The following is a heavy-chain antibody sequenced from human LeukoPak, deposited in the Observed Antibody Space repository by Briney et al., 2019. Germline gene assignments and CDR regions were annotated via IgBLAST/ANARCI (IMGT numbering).Heavy chain of an antibody. D-gene: IGHD2-2*01. CDR2: IINSDGTT. CDR1: GFTFSSYI. J-gene: IGHJ6*03. V-gene: IGHV3-23*01. CDR3: ARALATYCSSTSCYAQHYYYYYMDV. Sequence: GGSLRLSCAASGFTFSSYIMTWVRQAPGKGLEWVSTIINSDGTTYYADSVSGRFTISRDNYKNTLYLQMNSLRAEDTAVYYCARALATYCSSTSCYAQHYYYYYMDVWGKGTTVTISS.